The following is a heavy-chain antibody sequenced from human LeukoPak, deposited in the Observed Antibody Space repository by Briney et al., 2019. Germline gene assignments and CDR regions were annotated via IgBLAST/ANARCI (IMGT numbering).Heavy chain of an antibody. CDR3: ATYKYDYVWGNQHFDY. Sequence: TSETLSLTCTVSGGSIRSSSYYRAWIRQPPGKGLEYIGSINYRGSTYYNPSLKSRVTLSVDTSKNQFSLKLNSVTAADTAVYYCATYKYDYVWGNQHFDYWGQGTLVAVSS. CDR2: INYRGST. D-gene: IGHD3-16*01. CDR1: GGSIRSSSYY. V-gene: IGHV4-39*07. J-gene: IGHJ4*02.